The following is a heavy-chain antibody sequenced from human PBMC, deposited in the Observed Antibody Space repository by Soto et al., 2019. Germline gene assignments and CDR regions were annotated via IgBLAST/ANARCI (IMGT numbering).Heavy chain of an antibody. CDR1: GYTFTRSG. Sequence: QVQLVQSGAEVKKPGASVKVSCKASGYTFTRSGISWVRQAPGQGPEWMGWISSYNGDTNHAQTFQGRVTMTTDTSTSTAYMELRSLRSDDTAVYYCAREGVAPYYYYGMDVWGPGTPVTVSS. J-gene: IGHJ6*02. CDR3: AREGVAPYYYYGMDV. CDR2: ISSYNGDT. D-gene: IGHD5-12*01. V-gene: IGHV1-18*01.